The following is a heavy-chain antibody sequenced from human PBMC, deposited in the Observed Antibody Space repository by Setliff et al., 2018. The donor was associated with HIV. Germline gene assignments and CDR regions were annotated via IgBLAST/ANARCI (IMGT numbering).Heavy chain of an antibody. J-gene: IGHJ6*03. Sequence: ASVKVSCKASGYTFTSYGISWVRQAPGQGLEWMGWISGYNGNTKYVQKYQGRVTMTRDTSTSTVYMELSSLRSEDTAVYYCARDTYYNFWSGLEDYYYYMDVWGKGTTVTVSS. CDR3: ARDTYYNFWSGLEDYYYYMDV. D-gene: IGHD3-3*01. CDR2: ISGYNGNT. CDR1: GYTFTSYG. V-gene: IGHV1-18*01.